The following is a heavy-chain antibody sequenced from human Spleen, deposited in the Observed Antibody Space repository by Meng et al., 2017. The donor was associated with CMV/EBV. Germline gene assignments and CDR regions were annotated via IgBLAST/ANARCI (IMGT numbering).Heavy chain of an antibody. CDR3: ARDRLWSTVTTNYYYYYGMDV. D-gene: IGHD4-11*01. CDR1: GFTFSSYA. Sequence: GESLKISCAASGFTFSSYAMSWVRQAPGKGLEWVSVISGSGGSTYYADSVKGRFTISRDNAKNSLYLQMNSLRAEDTAVYYCARDRLWSTVTTNYYYYYGMDVWGQGTTVTVSS. J-gene: IGHJ6*02. V-gene: IGHV3-23*01. CDR2: ISGSGGST.